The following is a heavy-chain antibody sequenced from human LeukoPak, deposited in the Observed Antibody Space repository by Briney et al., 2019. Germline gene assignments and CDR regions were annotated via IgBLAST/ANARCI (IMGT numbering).Heavy chain of an antibody. CDR1: GFTFSSYG. V-gene: IGHV3-30*02. J-gene: IGHJ4*02. D-gene: IGHD3-22*01. Sequence: GGSLRLSCAASGFTFSSYGMHWVRQAPGKGLEWVTFIRYDGSNKYYADSVKGRFTISRDNSKNTLYLQMNSLRAEDTAVYYCAREGNYYDSSGPVFDYWGQGTLVTVSS. CDR2: IRYDGSNK. CDR3: AREGNYYDSSGPVFDY.